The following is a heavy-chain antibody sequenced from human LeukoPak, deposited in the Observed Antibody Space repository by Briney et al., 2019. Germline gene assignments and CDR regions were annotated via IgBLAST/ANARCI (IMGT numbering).Heavy chain of an antibody. V-gene: IGHV3-53*01. D-gene: IGHD4-23*01. CDR2: IYSGGST. CDR1: GFTVSSNY. CDR3: ARDPDYGGNGAFDY. J-gene: IGHJ4*02. Sequence: RRCLRPSCAASGFTVSSNYMSWVRPAPGKGLGWVSVIYSGGSTYYADSVKGRFTISRDNSKNTLYLQMNSLRAEDTAMYYCARDPDYGGNGAFDYWGQGTLVTVSS.